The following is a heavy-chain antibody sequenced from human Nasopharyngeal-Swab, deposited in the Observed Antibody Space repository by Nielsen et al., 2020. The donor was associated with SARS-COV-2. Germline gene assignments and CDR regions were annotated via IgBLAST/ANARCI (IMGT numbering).Heavy chain of an antibody. J-gene: IGHJ6*02. D-gene: IGHD2-8*01. CDR2: ISGSGDTT. V-gene: IGHV3-23*01. CDR3: AKGAYFMLITDV. CDR1: GFYFSSHA. Sequence: GGSLRLSCEGSGFYFSSHAMSWVRQAPGKGLEWVSSISGSGDTTYYADFARGRFTISRDNSKKTLDLQMTSLRVEDTAVYYCAKGAYFMLITDVRGQGTTVTVSS.